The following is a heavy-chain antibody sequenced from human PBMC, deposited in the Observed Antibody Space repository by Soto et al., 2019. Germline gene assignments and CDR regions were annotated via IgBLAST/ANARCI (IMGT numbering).Heavy chain of an antibody. V-gene: IGHV3-9*01. CDR1: GFTFDDYA. J-gene: IGHJ4*02. CDR3: AKGSTIFPDY. CDR2: ISWNSGSI. D-gene: IGHD3-3*01. Sequence: EVQLVESGGGLVQPGRSLRLYCAASGFTFDDYAMHWVRQAPGKGLEWVSGISWNSGSIGYADSVKGRFTISRDNAKNSLYLQMNSLRAEDTALYYCAKGSTIFPDYWGQGTLVTVSS.